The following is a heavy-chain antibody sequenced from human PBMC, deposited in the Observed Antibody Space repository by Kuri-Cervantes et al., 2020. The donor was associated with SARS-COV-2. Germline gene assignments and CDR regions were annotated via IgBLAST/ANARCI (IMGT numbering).Heavy chain of an antibody. CDR2: SNAGNGNT. D-gene: IGHD3-16*01. V-gene: IGHV1-3*02. CDR3: ARDGVDAFDI. J-gene: IGHJ3*02. Sequence: ASVKVSCKVSGYTFTSYAMHWVRQAPGQRLEWMGWSNAGNGNTKYSQEFQGRVTMTRDTSTSTVYMELSSLRSEDTAVYYCARDGVDAFDIWGQGTMVTVSS. CDR1: GYTFTSYA.